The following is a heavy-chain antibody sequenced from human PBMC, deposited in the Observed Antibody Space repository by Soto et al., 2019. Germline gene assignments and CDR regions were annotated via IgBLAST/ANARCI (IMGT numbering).Heavy chain of an antibody. J-gene: IGHJ4*02. D-gene: IGHD3-10*02. CDR3: TRSIGTIFYSSFDY. V-gene: IGHV3-9*01. CDR2: ISWHRGII. CDR1: GFTFDDYA. Sequence: EVQLVESGGGLVQPGRSLRLSCVASGFTFDDYAFHWVRQAPGKGLEWVSGISWHRGIIGYADSVQGRFTISRDNAKNSLYLLMNSMRGEDTAFYYCTRSIGTIFYSSFDYFGQGTLFTVSS.